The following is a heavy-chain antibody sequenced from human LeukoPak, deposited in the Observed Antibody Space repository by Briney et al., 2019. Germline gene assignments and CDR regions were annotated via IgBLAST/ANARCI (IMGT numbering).Heavy chain of an antibody. CDR2: IYNNGST. J-gene: IGHJ4*02. D-gene: IGHD3-10*01. CDR3: ARHAVWFGELALDY. Sequence: SETLSLTCTVSGGSISSYSWSWIRQPPGKGLEWIGYIYNNGSTQNNPSLKSRVTISVDTSKNQFSPKLSSVTAADTAVYYCARHAVWFGELALDYWGQGTLVTVSS. V-gene: IGHV4-59*08. CDR1: GGSISSYS.